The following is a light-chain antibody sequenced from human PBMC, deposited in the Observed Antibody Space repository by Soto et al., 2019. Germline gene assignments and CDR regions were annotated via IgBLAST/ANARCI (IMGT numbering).Light chain of an antibody. CDR3: LQDFNYPLT. V-gene: IGKV1-6*01. CDR2: AAS. CDR1: QGIRND. J-gene: IGKJ4*01. Sequence: IQITQSPSSLSASVGDRVTIACRASQGIRNDLGWFQQKPGKAPKLLIYAASNLQSGVPSRFSGSGSGTDFTLTISSLQPGDFATYYCLQDFNYPLTFGGGTKVDIK.